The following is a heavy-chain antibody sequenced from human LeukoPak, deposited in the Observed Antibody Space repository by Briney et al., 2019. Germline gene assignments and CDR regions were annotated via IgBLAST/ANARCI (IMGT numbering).Heavy chain of an antibody. CDR2: IDRKVKGYAT. Sequence: GGSLKLSCAASGFIFGDSAIHWVRQDSGQGLEWVGLIDRKVKGYATAFAASVKGRFTISRDDSQNTAFLHMDTLKTEDTALYYCTKDSGNYNWLDPWGQGTLVTVSS. J-gene: IGHJ5*02. CDR1: GFIFGDSA. D-gene: IGHD1-26*01. CDR3: TKDSGNYNWLDP. V-gene: IGHV3-73*01.